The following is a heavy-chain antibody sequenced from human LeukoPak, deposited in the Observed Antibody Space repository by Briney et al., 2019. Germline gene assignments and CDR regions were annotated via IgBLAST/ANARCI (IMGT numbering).Heavy chain of an antibody. D-gene: IGHD4-17*01. CDR2: IYTSGST. Sequence: SETLSLTCTVSGGSISSYYWSWIRQPAGKGLEWIGRIYTSGSTNYNPSLKSRVTMSVDTSKNQFSLKLSSVTAADTAVYYCARDQRAPDDYGDWHNNWFDPWGQGPLVTVSS. CDR3: ARDQRAPDDYGDWHNNWFDP. CDR1: GGSISSYY. V-gene: IGHV4-4*07. J-gene: IGHJ5*02.